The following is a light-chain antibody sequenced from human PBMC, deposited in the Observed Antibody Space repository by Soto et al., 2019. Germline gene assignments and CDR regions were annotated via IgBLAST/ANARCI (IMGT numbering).Light chain of an antibody. J-gene: IGKJ1*01. CDR1: QSVSGSY. V-gene: IGKV3-20*01. Sequence: EVVLTKSPDTLSLSPGERATLSCRASQSVSGSYLAWYQQKPGQAPRLLIYGASSRATGIPDRFSGSGSGTDFTLTISRLEPEDFAVYYCQQYGSSPCTFGQGTKVDIK. CDR2: GAS. CDR3: QQYGSSPCT.